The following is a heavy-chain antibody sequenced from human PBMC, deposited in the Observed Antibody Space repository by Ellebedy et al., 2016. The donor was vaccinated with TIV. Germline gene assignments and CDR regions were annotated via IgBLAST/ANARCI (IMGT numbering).Heavy chain of an antibody. D-gene: IGHD6-19*01. CDR3: ARGTYSSGRDFQH. J-gene: IGHJ1*01. CDR1: GGTFSSYA. CDR2: IIPIFGTA. V-gene: IGHV1-69*13. Sequence: ASVKVSCKASGGTFSSYAISWVRQAPGQGLEWMGGIIPIFGTANYAQKFQGRVTITADESTSTAYMELSSLRSEDTAVYYCARGTYSSGRDFQHWGQGTLVTVSS.